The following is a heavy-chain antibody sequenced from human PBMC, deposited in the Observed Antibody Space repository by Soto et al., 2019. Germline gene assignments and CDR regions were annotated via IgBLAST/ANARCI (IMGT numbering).Heavy chain of an antibody. D-gene: IGHD2-8*01. J-gene: IGHJ5*02. CDR3: ARERDGQNPNWFDL. Sequence: EVQVVETGGGLIQPGGSLRLSCAVSGFTVSSNYMSWVRQPPGKGPEWISDIYSGGSTSYADSVKGRFTISRDNSKNKLYLQMSSLRAEDTAVYYCARERDGQNPNWFDLWGQGTLVTVSS. CDR2: IYSGGST. CDR1: GFTVSSNY. V-gene: IGHV3-53*02.